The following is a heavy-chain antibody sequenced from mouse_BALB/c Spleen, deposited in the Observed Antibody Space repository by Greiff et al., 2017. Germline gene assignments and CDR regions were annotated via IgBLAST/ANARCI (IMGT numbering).Heavy chain of an antibody. D-gene: IGHD3-2*02. J-gene: IGHJ4*01. CDR3: ARLGSSYAMDY. Sequence: EVHLVESGGGLVQPGGSLKLSCAASGFTFSSYTMSWVRQTPEKRLEWVAYISNGGGSTYYPDTVKGRFTISRDNAKNTLYLQMSSLKSEDTAMYYCARLGSSYAMDYWGQGTSVTVST. V-gene: IGHV5-12-2*01. CDR1: GFTFSSYT. CDR2: ISNGGGST.